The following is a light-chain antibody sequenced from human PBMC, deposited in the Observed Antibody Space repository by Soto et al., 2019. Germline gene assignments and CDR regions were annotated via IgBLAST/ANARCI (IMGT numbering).Light chain of an antibody. V-gene: IGLV2-14*01. CDR3: SSYTSSSTLV. CDR2: DVS. CDR1: SSDVGGYNY. Sequence: SVLTQPASVSGSPGQSITISCTGTSSDVGGYNYVSWYQQHPGKAPKLMIYDVSNRPSGVSNRFSGSKSGNTASLTISGLQAEDEADYYSSSYTSSSTLVFGTGTMVTVL. J-gene: IGLJ1*01.